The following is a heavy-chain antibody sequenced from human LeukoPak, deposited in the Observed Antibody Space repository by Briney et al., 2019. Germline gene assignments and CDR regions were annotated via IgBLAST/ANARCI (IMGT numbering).Heavy chain of an antibody. D-gene: IGHD2-2*01. CDR2: IRSKAYGETT. V-gene: IGHV3-49*04. J-gene: IGHJ4*02. Sequence: PGRSLRLSCTGSGFNFADYAKSWVRQAPGKGLEWVGFIRSKAYGETTLYAATVKGRFTISRDDSKRVAYLQMNSLKTEDTGVYFCTRDYQLLPDWGQGTLVTVYS. CDR3: TRDYQLLPD. CDR1: GFNFADYA.